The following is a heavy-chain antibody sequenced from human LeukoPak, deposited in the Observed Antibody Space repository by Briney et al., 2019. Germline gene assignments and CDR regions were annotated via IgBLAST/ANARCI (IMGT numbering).Heavy chain of an antibody. V-gene: IGHV3-30*19. CDR1: GFTFSSYG. CDR2: ISYDGSNK. D-gene: IGHD3-10*01. J-gene: IGHJ4*02. CDR3: ARDGYGSGSYLNY. Sequence: GGSLRLSCAASGFTFSSYGMPWVRQAPGKGLEWVAVISYDGSNKYYADSVKGRFTTSRDNSKNTLYPQMNSLRAEDTAVYYCARDGYGSGSYLNYWGQGTLVTVSS.